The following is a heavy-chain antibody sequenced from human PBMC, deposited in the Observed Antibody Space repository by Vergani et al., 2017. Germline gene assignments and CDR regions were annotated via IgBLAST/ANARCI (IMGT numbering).Heavy chain of an antibody. D-gene: IGHD1-26*01. V-gene: IGHV3-33*08. CDR1: GFTFSSYG. CDR2: IWYDGSNK. J-gene: IGHJ2*01. CDR3: ARDQVGATNWYFDL. Sequence: VQLLESGGGLVQPGGSLRLSCAASGFTFSSYGMHWVRQAPGKGVEWVAVIWYDGSNKYYADSVKGRFTISRDNSKNTLYLQMNSLRAEDTAVYYCARDQVGATNWYFDLWGRGTLGTVSS.